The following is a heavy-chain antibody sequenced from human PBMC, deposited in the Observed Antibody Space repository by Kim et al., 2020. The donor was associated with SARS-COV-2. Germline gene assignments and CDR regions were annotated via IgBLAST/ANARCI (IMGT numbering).Heavy chain of an antibody. CDR2: ISGSGGST. D-gene: IGHD6-25*01. V-gene: IGHV3-23*01. J-gene: IGHJ3*02. Sequence: GGSLRLSCAASGFTFTTYAMSWVRQAPGKGLEWVSDISGSGGSTYYADSVKGRFTISRDNSKNTLYVQMNSLRAEDTAIYYCVKSRLGPRDAFDIWGQGTMVTVSS. CDR3: VKSRLGPRDAFDI. CDR1: GFTFTTYA.